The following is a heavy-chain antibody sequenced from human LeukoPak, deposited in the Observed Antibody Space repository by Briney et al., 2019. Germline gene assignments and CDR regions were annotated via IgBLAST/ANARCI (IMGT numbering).Heavy chain of an antibody. V-gene: IGHV3-53*04. CDR3: ARELYYYGSGTQYYFDY. Sequence: GGSLRLSCAASGFTVSSNYMSWVRQAPGKGLEWVSVIYSGGSTYYADSVKGRFTISGHNSKNTLYLQMNSLRAEDTAVYYCARELYYYGSGTQYYFDYWGQGTLVTVSS. CDR2: IYSGGST. J-gene: IGHJ4*02. D-gene: IGHD3-10*01. CDR1: GFTVSSNY.